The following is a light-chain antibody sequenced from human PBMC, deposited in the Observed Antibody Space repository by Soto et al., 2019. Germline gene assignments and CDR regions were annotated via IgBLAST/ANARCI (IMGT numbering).Light chain of an antibody. J-gene: IGLJ1*01. CDR1: TSNIGRST. CDR2: SNT. CDR3: ATWNDGVFV. Sequence: QSVLTQPSSASGTPGQRVTISCSGSTSNIGRSTVSWYQQFPGAAPKLLIYSNTQRPLGVPVRFSGSKSDTSASLAISGLQSEDEADYYCATWNDGVFVFGIGTKVTVL. V-gene: IGLV1-44*01.